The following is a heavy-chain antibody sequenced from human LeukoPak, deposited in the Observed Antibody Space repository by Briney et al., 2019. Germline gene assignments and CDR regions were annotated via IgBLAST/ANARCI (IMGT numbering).Heavy chain of an antibody. CDR1: GFTFSSYA. D-gene: IGHD3-10*01. Sequence: GGSLRLSCASSGFTFSSYAMSWVRQAPGKGLEWVSAISGSGGSTYYADSVKGRFTISRENAKNSLYLQMNSLRAGDTAVYYCAREGSYSGIDYWGQGTLVTVSS. CDR2: ISGSGGST. V-gene: IGHV3-23*01. CDR3: AREGSYSGIDY. J-gene: IGHJ4*02.